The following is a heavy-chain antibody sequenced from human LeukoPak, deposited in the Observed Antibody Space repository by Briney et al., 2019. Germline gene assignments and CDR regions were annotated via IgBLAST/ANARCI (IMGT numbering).Heavy chain of an antibody. D-gene: IGHD6-25*01. Sequence: GGSLRLSCTASGLIFSDYYMSWIRQAPGKGLEWVAYISDTGKTIYYADSVKGRFTISRDNAKKSLYLQVDGLRAEDTAVYYCARGFSEFDPWGQGTLVTVSS. V-gene: IGHV3-11*01. J-gene: IGHJ5*02. CDR3: ARGFSEFDP. CDR1: GLIFSDYY. CDR2: ISDTGKTI.